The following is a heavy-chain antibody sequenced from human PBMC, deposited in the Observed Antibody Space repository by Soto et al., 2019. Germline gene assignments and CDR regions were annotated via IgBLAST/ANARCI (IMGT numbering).Heavy chain of an antibody. CDR3: AKDLWFGEAGAFDI. V-gene: IGHV3-30*18. Sequence: QVQLVESGGGVVQPGRSLRLSCAASGYTLSSYGMHWVRQAPGKGLEWVAVISYDGSNKYYADSVKGRFTISRDNSKNTLYLQMNSLRAEDTAVYYCAKDLWFGEAGAFDIWGQGTMVTVSS. CDR2: ISYDGSNK. J-gene: IGHJ3*02. D-gene: IGHD3-10*01. CDR1: GYTLSSYG.